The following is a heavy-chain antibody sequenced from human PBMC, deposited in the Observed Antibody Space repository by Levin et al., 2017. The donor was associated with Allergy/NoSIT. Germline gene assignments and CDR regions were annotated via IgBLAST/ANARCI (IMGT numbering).Heavy chain of an antibody. CDR3: ARFVVTPVSYFYMDV. CDR2: ISTHNGNT. CDR1: GYTFKNYG. D-gene: IGHD2-2*01. J-gene: IGHJ6*03. Sequence: ASVKVSCKASGYTFKNYGISWVRQAPGQVLEWMGWISTHNGNTNYAQSFQGRVTMTTDTSTSTADMELRSLISDDTAVYYCARFVVTPVSYFYMDVWGKGTTVTVSS. V-gene: IGHV1-18*01.